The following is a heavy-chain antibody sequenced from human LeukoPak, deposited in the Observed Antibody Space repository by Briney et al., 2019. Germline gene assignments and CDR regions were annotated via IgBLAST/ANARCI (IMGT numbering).Heavy chain of an antibody. J-gene: IGHJ4*02. CDR1: GFTFGSYA. CDR3: ARNKWGDYTGSDY. CDR2: ISSSSSDT. V-gene: IGHV3-11*03. D-gene: IGHD4-17*01. Sequence: PGGSLRLSCAASGFTFGSYAMTWIRQAPGKGLDWVSYISSSSSDTNYADSVKGRFTISRDNAKNSLYLQMNSLRVEDTAMYYCARNKWGDYTGSDYWGQGTLVTVSS.